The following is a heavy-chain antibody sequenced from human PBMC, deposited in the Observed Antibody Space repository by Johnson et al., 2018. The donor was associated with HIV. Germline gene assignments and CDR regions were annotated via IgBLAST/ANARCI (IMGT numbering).Heavy chain of an antibody. CDR3: AKDLRTTGAFDI. D-gene: IGHD1-1*01. CDR1: GFTFDDYA. CDR2: ISWNSGSI. Sequence: EVQLVESGGGLVKPGGSLRLSCAASGFTFDDYAMHWVRQAPGKGLEWVSGISWNSGSIGYADSVKGRFTISRDNAKNSLYLQMNSLRAEDTAVYYCAKDLRTTGAFDIWGQGTMVTVSS. J-gene: IGHJ3*02. V-gene: IGHV3-9*01.